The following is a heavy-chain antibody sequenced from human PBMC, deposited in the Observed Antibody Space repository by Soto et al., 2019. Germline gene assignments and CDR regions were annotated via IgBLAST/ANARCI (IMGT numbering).Heavy chain of an antibody. CDR2: ISYEVSNK. J-gene: IGHJ5*02. CDR1: GFTFSSYG. CDR3: AEGGLGSSGSDWFDP. Sequence: QVQLVESGGGVVQPGRSLRLSCAASGFTFSSYGMHWVRQAPGKGLEWVAVISYEVSNKYYADSVKGRFTISRDNSKNTLYLQMNSLRAEDTAVYYCAEGGLGSSGSDWFDPWGQGNLVTVSS. D-gene: IGHD3-22*01. V-gene: IGHV3-30*18.